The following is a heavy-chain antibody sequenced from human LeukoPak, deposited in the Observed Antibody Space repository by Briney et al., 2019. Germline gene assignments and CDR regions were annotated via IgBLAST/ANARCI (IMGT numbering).Heavy chain of an antibody. Sequence: PSETLSLTCSVSGGSISGDSYCWSWIRQPAGKGLEGIGHIYASGNTNYNPSLKSRVTISLDTSKNQFSLRLTSVTAADTAVYYCARGGGYSYSSFDYWGQGTLVTVSS. CDR2: IYASGNT. J-gene: IGHJ4*02. V-gene: IGHV4-61*09. D-gene: IGHD5-18*01. CDR3: ARGGGYSYSSFDY. CDR1: GGSISGDSYC.